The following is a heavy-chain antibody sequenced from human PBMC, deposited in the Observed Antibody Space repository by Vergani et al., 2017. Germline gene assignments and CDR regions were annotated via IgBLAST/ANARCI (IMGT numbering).Heavy chain of an antibody. D-gene: IGHD5-18*01. CDR2: ISGIGGST. CDR3: AKVSTAMVTFVALDY. J-gene: IGHJ4*02. CDR1: GFTFSSYA. Sequence: EVQLLESGGGLVQPGGSLRLSCAASGFTFSSYAMSWVRQAPGKGLEWVSAISGIGGSTYYADTVKGRFTISRDNSKNTLYLQMNSLRAEDTAVYYCAKVSTAMVTFVALDYWGQGTLVTVSS. V-gene: IGHV3-23*01.